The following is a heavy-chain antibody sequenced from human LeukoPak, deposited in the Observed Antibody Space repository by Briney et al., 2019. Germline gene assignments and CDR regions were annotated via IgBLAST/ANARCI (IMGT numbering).Heavy chain of an antibody. Sequence: ASVKDSCKASGYTFTSYYMHWVRQAPGQGLEWMGRIIPILGIANYAQKFQGRVTITADKSTSTAYMELSSLRSEDTAVYYCARGNYYDSSGPTHLVRFDPWGQGTLVTVSS. CDR2: IIPILGIA. V-gene: IGHV1-69*04. J-gene: IGHJ5*02. D-gene: IGHD3-22*01. CDR3: ARGNYYDSSGPTHLVRFDP. CDR1: GYTFTSYY.